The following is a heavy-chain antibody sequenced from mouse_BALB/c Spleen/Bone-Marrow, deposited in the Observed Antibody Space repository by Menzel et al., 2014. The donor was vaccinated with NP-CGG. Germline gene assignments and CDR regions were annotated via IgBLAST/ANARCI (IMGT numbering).Heavy chain of an antibody. V-gene: IGHV7-3*02. Sequence: EVKLVESGGGLVQPGGSLRLSCATSGFTFTDYYMSWVRQPPGKALEWLGFIRSKANGCTTEYSASVKGRFTISRDNSQSILYLQMNTLRAEDSATYYCARDDYYAMDYWGQGTSVTVSS. J-gene: IGHJ4*01. CDR1: GFTFTDYY. CDR3: ARDDYYAMDY. CDR2: IRSKANGCTT.